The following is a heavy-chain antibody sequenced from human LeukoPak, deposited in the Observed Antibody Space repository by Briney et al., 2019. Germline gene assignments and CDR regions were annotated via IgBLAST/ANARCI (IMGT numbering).Heavy chain of an antibody. CDR1: GFTFSSYA. CDR2: ISGSGGST. CDR3: AKYLGDSSGYYYVGEDVGY. Sequence: GGSLRLSCAASGFTFSSYAMRWVRQAPGKGLEWVSGISGSGGSTYYADSVKGRFTISRDNSKNTLYLQMNSLRAEDTAVYYCAKYLGDSSGYYYVGEDVGYWGQGTLVTVSS. D-gene: IGHD3-22*01. J-gene: IGHJ4*02. V-gene: IGHV3-23*01.